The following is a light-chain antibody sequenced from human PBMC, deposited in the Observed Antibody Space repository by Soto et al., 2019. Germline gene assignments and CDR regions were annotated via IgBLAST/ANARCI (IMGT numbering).Light chain of an antibody. Sequence: QSALAQPASVSGSPGQSITISCSGTSSDVGGYNYVSWYQHHPGKAPKLLIYEVTNRPSGVSNRFSGSKSDNTASLTISGLQAEDEAAYYCKSYTSISTWVFGGGTKLTVL. V-gene: IGLV2-14*01. CDR2: EVT. CDR1: SSDVGGYNY. CDR3: KSYTSISTWV. J-gene: IGLJ3*02.